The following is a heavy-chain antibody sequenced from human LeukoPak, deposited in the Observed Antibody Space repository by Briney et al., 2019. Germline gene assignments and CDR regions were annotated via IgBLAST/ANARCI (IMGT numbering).Heavy chain of an antibody. J-gene: IGHJ4*02. CDR3: ARGTTGTTVYYFDY. V-gene: IGHV3-23*01. CDR2: ISGSGGST. CDR1: GFTFSSYA. D-gene: IGHD1-7*01. Sequence: GGSLRLSCAASGFTFSSYAMSWVRQAPGKGLEWVSAISGSGGSTYYADSVKGRFTISRDNSKNTLYLQMNSLRAEDTAVYYCARGTTGTTVYYFDYWGQGTLVTVSS.